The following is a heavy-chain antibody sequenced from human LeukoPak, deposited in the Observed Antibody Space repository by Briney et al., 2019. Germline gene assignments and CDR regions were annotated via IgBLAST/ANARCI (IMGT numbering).Heavy chain of an antibody. Sequence: SETLSLICTVSGGSISSYYWSWIRQPPGKGLEWIGDIHYSGNTKYNPSLRSRVTISVDTSKNQFSLKLNSVTAADTAVYYCARDRPPGLTASWGQGILVTVSS. CDR2: IHYSGNT. D-gene: IGHD1-14*01. CDR3: ARDRPPGLTAS. CDR1: GGSISSYY. J-gene: IGHJ4*02. V-gene: IGHV4-59*01.